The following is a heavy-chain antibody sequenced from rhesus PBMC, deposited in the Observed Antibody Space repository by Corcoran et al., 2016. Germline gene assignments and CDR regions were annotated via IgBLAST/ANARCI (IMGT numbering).Heavy chain of an antibody. CDR2: INPYSGNT. J-gene: IGHJ2*01. D-gene: IGHD1-44*01. CDR3: TRSAGRDWYFDL. V-gene: IGHV1S2*01. Sequence: QVQLVQSGAAVKKPGSSVKVSCKASGYTFTDYYIHWVRQAPRQGLEWMGWINPYSGNTKYAQKFQGRVTVTRDKATSTAYMELSSLGSEDTAVYYCTRSAGRDWYFDLWGPGTPLTISS. CDR1: GYTFTDYY.